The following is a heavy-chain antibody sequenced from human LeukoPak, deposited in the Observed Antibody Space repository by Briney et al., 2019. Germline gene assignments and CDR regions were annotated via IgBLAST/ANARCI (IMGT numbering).Heavy chain of an antibody. D-gene: IGHD3-10*01. CDR1: GFTFSSYS. J-gene: IGHJ4*02. CDR3: ARERPYYGSGSYGY. CDR2: ISSSSSTI. Sequence: GGSLRLSCAASGFTFSSYSMNWVRQAPGKGLEWVSYISSSSSTIYYADSVKGRFTISRDNAKNSLYLQMNSLRAEDTAVYYCARERPYYGSGSYGYWGQGTLVTVSS. V-gene: IGHV3-48*01.